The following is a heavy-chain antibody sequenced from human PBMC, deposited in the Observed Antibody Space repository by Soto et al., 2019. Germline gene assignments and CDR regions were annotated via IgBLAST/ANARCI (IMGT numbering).Heavy chain of an antibody. CDR1: GGTFSSYA. V-gene: IGHV1-69*01. CDR3: ASTIVVVVAAKNYYCGMDV. CDR2: IFPIFGTA. Sequence: QVQLVQSGAEVKKPGSSVKVSCKASGGTFSSYAISWVRQAPGQGLEWMGGIFPIFGTANYAQKFQGRVTITADESKSPAYMELSSLRSEDTAVYYCASTIVVVVAAKNYYCGMDVWGQGSTVTVSS. D-gene: IGHD2-15*01. J-gene: IGHJ6*02.